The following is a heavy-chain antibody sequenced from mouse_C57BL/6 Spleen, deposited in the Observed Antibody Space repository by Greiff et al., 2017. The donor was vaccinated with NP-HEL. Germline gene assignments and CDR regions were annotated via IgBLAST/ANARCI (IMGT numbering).Heavy chain of an antibody. CDR2: IYPGGGYT. CDR3: ARNYGSSHFDY. V-gene: IGHV1-63*01. D-gene: IGHD1-1*01. Sequence: VQLKQSGAELVRPGPSVKMSCKASGYTFTNYWIGWAKQRPGHGLEWIGDIYPGGGYTNYNEKFKGKATLTADKSSSTAYMQFSSLTSEDSAIYYCARNYGSSHFDYWGQGTTLTVSS. CDR1: GYTFTNYW. J-gene: IGHJ2*01.